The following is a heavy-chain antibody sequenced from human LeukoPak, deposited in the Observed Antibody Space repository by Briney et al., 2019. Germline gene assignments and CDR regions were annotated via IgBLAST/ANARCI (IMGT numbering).Heavy chain of an antibody. D-gene: IGHD4/OR15-4a*01. V-gene: IGHV4-59*02. CDR1: GGCVSSDF. Sequence: SETLSLTCTVSGGCVSSDFWSRIPQPPGKGLEWSGDIYNSGITNYNPSLKSRVTMSVDTSKNQFSLMLRSVTAADTAVYYCARDHLPAGAPGYYMDVWGKGTTVTVSS. CDR2: IYNSGIT. CDR3: ARDHLPAGAPGYYMDV. J-gene: IGHJ6*03.